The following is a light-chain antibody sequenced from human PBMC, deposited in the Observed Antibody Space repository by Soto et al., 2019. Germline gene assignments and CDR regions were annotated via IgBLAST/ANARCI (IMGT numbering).Light chain of an antibody. V-gene: IGKV1-9*01. J-gene: IGKJ1*01. CDR2: AAS. CDR1: QGISSY. CDR3: QQLNSWT. Sequence: DIQMTQSPSTLSGSVGDRVTITCRASQGISSYLAWYQQKPGKAPKLLIYAASTLQSGVPSRFSGSGSGTEFTLTISSLQPEDFATYYCQQLNSWTFGQGTKVDIK.